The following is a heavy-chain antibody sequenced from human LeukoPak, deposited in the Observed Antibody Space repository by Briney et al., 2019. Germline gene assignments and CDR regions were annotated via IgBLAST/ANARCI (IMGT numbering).Heavy chain of an antibody. V-gene: IGHV3-7*01. CDR2: IKQDGSEK. D-gene: IGHD3-22*01. CDR1: GFTFSSYW. CDR3: VRAPDPDSSGYDDY. J-gene: IGHJ4*02. Sequence: GGSLRLSCAASGFTFSSYWMSWVRQAPGKGLEWVANIKQDGSEKYYVDSVKGRFTISRDNAKNSLYLQMNSLRAEDTAVYYCVRAPDPDSSGYDDYWGQGTLVTVSS.